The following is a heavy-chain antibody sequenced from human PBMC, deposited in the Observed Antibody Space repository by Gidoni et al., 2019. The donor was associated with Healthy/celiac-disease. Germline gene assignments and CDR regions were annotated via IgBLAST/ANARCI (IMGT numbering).Heavy chain of an antibody. CDR2: INHSGST. J-gene: IGHJ6*02. CDR1: GGSFSGYY. Sequence: QVQLQQWGAGLLKPSETLSLTCAVYGGSFSGYYWSWIRQPPGKGLEWIGEINHSGSTNYNPSLKSRVTISVDTSKNQFSLKLSSVTAADTAVYYCARSSYGSGRYYGMDVWGQGTTVTVSS. CDR3: ARSSYGSGRYYGMDV. V-gene: IGHV4-34*01. D-gene: IGHD3-10*01.